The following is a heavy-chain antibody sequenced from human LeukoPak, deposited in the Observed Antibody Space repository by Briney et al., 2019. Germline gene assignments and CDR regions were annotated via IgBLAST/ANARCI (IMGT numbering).Heavy chain of an antibody. Sequence: GGSLRLSCAASGFTFSSYEMNWVRQAPGKGLEWVSYISSSGSYIYYADSVKGRFTISRDNAKNSLYLQMNSLRADDTAMYYCARDPINDYWGIGTTVTVSS. CDR3: ARDPINDY. D-gene: IGHD4-11*01. CDR2: ISSSGSYI. V-gene: IGHV3-21*05. J-gene: IGHJ6*04. CDR1: GFTFSSYE.